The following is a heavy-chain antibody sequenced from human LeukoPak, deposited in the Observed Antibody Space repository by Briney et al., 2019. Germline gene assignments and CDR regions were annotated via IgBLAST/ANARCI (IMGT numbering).Heavy chain of an antibody. J-gene: IGHJ4*02. CDR1: GGSFSGYY. D-gene: IGHD3-22*01. V-gene: IGHV4-34*01. CDR2: INHSGST. Sequence: MPSETLSLTCAAYGGSFSGYYWSWIRQPPGKGLEWIGEINHSGSTYYNPSLKSRVTISVDTSKNQFSLDLNSVTAADTAVYFCARDEGSAYPFDYWGQGTLVTVSS. CDR3: ARDEGSAYPFDY.